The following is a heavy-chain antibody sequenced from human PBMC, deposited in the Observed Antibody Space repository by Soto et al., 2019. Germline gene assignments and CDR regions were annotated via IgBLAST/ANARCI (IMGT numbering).Heavy chain of an antibody. CDR3: ARRGYSYGLSRACDY. Sequence: EASVKVSCKASGGTFSSYAISWVRQAPGQGLEWMGGIIPIFGTANYAQKFQGRVTITADESTSTAYMELSSLRSEDTAVYYCARRGYSYGLSRACDYWGQGTLVTVSS. V-gene: IGHV1-69*13. CDR1: GGTFSSYA. D-gene: IGHD5-18*01. J-gene: IGHJ4*02. CDR2: IIPIFGTA.